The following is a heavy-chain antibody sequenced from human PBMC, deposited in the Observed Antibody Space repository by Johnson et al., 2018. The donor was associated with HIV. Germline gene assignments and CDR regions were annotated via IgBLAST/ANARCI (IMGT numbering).Heavy chain of an antibody. CDR3: AKDKASATPYLSSGWYGGAFDI. Sequence: VPLVESGGGLVQSGGSLRLSCGASGFSVSNNYMNWVRQAPGKGLEWVSGISWNSGSIGYADSVTGRFTISRVNAKNSLYLQMNSLRAEDTALYYCAKDKASATPYLSSGWYGGAFDIWGQGTMVTVSS. CDR2: ISWNSGSI. V-gene: IGHV3-9*01. CDR1: GFSVSNNY. J-gene: IGHJ3*02. D-gene: IGHD6-19*01.